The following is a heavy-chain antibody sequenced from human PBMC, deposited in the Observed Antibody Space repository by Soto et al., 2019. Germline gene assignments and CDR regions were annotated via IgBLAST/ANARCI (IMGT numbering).Heavy chain of an antibody. CDR1: GFTFSSYS. V-gene: IGHV3-48*01. Sequence: EVQLVESGGGLVQPGGSLRLSCAASGFTFSSYSMNWVRQAPGKGLEWVSYIRSSSTTKYYADSVKGRFTISRDNAKNSLYLQMNSRRAEDTAVYYCARDGCSGSNCLNWFDPWGQGTLVTVSS. CDR2: IRSSSTTK. CDR3: ARDGCSGSNCLNWFDP. D-gene: IGHD2-15*01. J-gene: IGHJ5*02.